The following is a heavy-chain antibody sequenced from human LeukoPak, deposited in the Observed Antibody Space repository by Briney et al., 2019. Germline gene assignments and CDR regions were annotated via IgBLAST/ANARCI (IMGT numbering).Heavy chain of an antibody. V-gene: IGHV4-39*01. CDR3: ARLPAGSGSLSYFDY. Sequence: SETLSLACTVSGGSISSSSCYWGWIRQPPGKGLEWIGSIYYSDSTYYNPSLKSRVTITVASTNKQFTLKLSPVTAAATAVYYCARLPAGSGSLSYFDYWGQGTLATVSS. CDR1: GGSISSSSCY. D-gene: IGHD3-10*01. CDR2: IYYSDST. J-gene: IGHJ4*02.